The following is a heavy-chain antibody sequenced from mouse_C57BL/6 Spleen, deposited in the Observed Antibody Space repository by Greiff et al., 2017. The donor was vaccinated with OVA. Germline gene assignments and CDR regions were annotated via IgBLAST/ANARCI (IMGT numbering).Heavy chain of an antibody. Sequence: EVQGVESGGGLVKPGGSLKLSCAASGFTFSSYGMSWVRQTPDKRLEWVAIISSGGSYTYYPDIVKGRFTISRDNAKNTLYLQMSSLKSEDTAMYYCATYGPGFAYWGQGTLVTVSA. CDR1: GFTFSSYG. CDR2: ISSGGSYT. J-gene: IGHJ3*01. CDR3: ATYGPGFAY. D-gene: IGHD1-1*01. V-gene: IGHV5-6*01.